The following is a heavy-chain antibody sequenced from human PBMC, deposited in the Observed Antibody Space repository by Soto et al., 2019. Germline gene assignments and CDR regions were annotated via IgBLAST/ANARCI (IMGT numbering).Heavy chain of an antibody. CDR3: ARLSITMIVVAKEAFDI. J-gene: IGHJ3*02. CDR2: IYYSGST. D-gene: IGHD3-22*01. Sequence: SETLSLTCTVSGGSISISSYYWGCIRQPPGKGLEWIGSIYYSGSTYYNPSLKSRVTISVDTSKNQFSLKLSSVTAADTAVYYCARLSITMIVVAKEAFDIWGQGTMVTVSS. CDR1: GGSISISSYY. V-gene: IGHV4-39*01.